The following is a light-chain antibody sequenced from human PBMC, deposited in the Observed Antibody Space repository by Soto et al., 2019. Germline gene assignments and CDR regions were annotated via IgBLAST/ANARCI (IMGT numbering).Light chain of an antibody. J-gene: IGKJ2*01. CDR2: GSS. CDR3: QQYGSSPYT. Sequence: EIVLTQSPGTLSLSPWERDTLSCRARQSVSNSYLAWYQQKPGQAHRLLISGSSNRATGIPDRFSGSESGTDFTLTISRLEPEDFAVYYCQQYGSSPYTCGQATKLEIK. CDR1: QSVSNSY. V-gene: IGKV3-20*01.